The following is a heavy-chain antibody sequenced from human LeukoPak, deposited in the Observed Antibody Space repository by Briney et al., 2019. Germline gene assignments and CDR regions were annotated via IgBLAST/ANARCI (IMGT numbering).Heavy chain of an antibody. CDR2: IYTSGST. J-gene: IGHJ5*02. Sequence: SETLSLTCTVSGGSISSYYWSWIRQPAGTGLERIGRIYTSGSTNYNPSLKSRVTISVDKSKNQFSLKLSSVTAADTAVYYCARARDYYDSSAYPNWYDPWGQGTLVTVSS. CDR3: ARARDYYDSSAYPNWYDP. V-gene: IGHV4-4*07. CDR1: GGSISSYY. D-gene: IGHD3-22*01.